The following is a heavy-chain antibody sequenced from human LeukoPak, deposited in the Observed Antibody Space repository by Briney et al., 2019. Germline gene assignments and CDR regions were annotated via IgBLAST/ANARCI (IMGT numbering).Heavy chain of an antibody. CDR3: AKVWDYGGNGLAFDI. D-gene: IGHD4-23*01. V-gene: IGHV3-23*01. CDR2: ISGSGGST. J-gene: IGHJ3*02. CDR1: GFTFSSYA. Sequence: GGSLRLSCAASGFTFSSYAMSWVRQAPGKGLEWVSAISGSGGSTYYADSVKGRFTISRDNSKNTLYLQMDSLRAEDTAVYYCAKVWDYGGNGLAFDIWGQGTMVTVSS.